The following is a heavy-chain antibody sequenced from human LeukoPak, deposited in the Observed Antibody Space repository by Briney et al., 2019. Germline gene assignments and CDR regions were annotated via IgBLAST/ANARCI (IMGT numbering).Heavy chain of an antibody. J-gene: IGHJ4*02. CDR2: INEDGSEK. Sequence: GGSLRLSCAVSGFTFSSHWMSWVRQAPGKGLEWVANINEDGSEKHYVDSVKGRFTISRDNAKNSLYLQMHSLRVEDTAVYYCAREEAGGPDYWGQGTLVTVSS. CDR1: GFTFSSHW. D-gene: IGHD3-10*01. CDR3: AREEAGGPDY. V-gene: IGHV3-7*01.